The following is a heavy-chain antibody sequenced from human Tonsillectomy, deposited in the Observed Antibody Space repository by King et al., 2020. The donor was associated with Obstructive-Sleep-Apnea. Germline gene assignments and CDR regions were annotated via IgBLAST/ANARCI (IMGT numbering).Heavy chain of an antibody. Sequence: VQLQQWGAGLLKPSETLSLTCAVYGGSFSGYYWNWIRQPPGKGLEWIGKINHSGSTNYNPSLESRITISVDTSKNQFSLMLSSVTAADTAVYYCAREPSSGYYLGSFDIWGQGTMVTVSS. D-gene: IGHD3-22*01. CDR1: GGSFSGYY. J-gene: IGHJ3*02. CDR3: AREPSSGYYLGSFDI. CDR2: INHSGST. V-gene: IGHV4-34*01.